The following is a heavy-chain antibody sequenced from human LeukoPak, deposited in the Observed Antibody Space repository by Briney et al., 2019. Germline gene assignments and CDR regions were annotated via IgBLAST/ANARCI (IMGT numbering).Heavy chain of an antibody. CDR1: GYTFTSYY. J-gene: IGHJ4*02. CDR2: INPSGGST. V-gene: IGHV1-46*01. Sequence: APVKVSCKASGYTFTSYYMHWVRQAPGQGLEWMGIINPSGGSTSYAQKFQGRVTMTRDTSTSTVYMELSSLRSEDTAVYYCAREGVGATTGDYWGQGTLVTVSS. D-gene: IGHD1-26*01. CDR3: AREGVGATTGDY.